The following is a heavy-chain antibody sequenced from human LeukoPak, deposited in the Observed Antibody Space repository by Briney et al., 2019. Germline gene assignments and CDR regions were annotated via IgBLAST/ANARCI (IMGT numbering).Heavy chain of an antibody. Sequence: PSETLSLTCAVSGGSINSHEFSWTWIRQPPGKGLEWIGYIYQTGTTYYNPSLKSRVTISVDTSKNQFSLKLSSVTAADTAVYYCAREAILGSYNWFDPWGQGTLVTVSS. CDR3: AREAILGSYNWFDP. V-gene: IGHV4-30-2*01. CDR1: GGSINSHEFS. CDR2: IYQTGTT. J-gene: IGHJ5*02. D-gene: IGHD3-3*01.